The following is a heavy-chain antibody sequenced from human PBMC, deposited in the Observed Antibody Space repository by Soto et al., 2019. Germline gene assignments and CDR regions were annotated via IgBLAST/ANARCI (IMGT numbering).Heavy chain of an antibody. D-gene: IGHD1-20*01. CDR1: GFPFRDDA. Sequence: EMKLLESGGGLVQPGGSLRLSCAAFGFPFRDDAMSWVRQAPGKGLQWVSVISSRGGDTYYADSVRGRFTISRDNSKSTLSLQMNSLRAEDTAIYYCAKDLFPALSGKDYYYGLDVWGPGTTVTFSS. V-gene: IGHV3-23*01. CDR3: AKDLFPALSGKDYYYGLDV. J-gene: IGHJ6*02. CDR2: ISSRGGDT.